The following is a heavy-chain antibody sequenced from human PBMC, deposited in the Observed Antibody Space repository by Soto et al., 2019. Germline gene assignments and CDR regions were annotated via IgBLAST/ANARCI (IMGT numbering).Heavy chain of an antibody. V-gene: IGHV3-33*01. CDR3: AREFRYSESSFGYYYGMDV. CDR1: GFTFSSYG. D-gene: IGHD3-10*01. Sequence: PGGSLRLSCAASGFTFSSYGMHWVRQAPGKGLEWVAVIWYDGSNKYYADSVKGRFTISRDNSKNTLYLQMNSLRAEDTAVYYCAREFRYSESSFGYYYGMDVWGQGTTVTVSS. CDR2: IWYDGSNK. J-gene: IGHJ6*02.